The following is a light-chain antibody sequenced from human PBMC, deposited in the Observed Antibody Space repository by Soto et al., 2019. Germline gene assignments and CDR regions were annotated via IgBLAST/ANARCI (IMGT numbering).Light chain of an antibody. CDR1: SSDVGGYNY. Sequence: QSVLTQPRSVSGSPGQSVTISCTGTSSDVGGYNYVSWYQQHPGKAPKLMIYDVSKRPSGVPDRFAGYKSGNTASLTISGLQAEDEADYYCCSYAGRYTWVFGGGTKLTVL. CDR2: DVS. J-gene: IGLJ3*02. CDR3: CSYAGRYTWV. V-gene: IGLV2-11*01.